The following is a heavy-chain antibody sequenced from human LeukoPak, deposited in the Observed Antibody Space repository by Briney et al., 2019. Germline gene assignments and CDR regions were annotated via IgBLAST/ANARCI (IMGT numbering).Heavy chain of an antibody. CDR3: ARSRRSWSTFDN. D-gene: IGHD6-13*01. V-gene: IGHV4-39*07. J-gene: IGHJ4*02. CDR2: IYHSGST. CDR1: GGSISSSSYY. Sequence: SEALSLTCIVSGGSISSSSYYWGWIRQPPGKGLECIGSIYHSGSTYYNPSLKSRVTISVDTSKNQFSLRLSSVTAADTAVYYCARSRRSWSTFDNWGQGTLVTVSS.